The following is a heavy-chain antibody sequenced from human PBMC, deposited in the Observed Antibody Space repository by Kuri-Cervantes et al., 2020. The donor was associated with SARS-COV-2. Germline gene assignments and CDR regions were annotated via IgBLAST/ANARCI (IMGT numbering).Heavy chain of an antibody. CDR2: IRSKANSYAT. D-gene: IGHD3-3*01. V-gene: IGHV3-73*01. Sequence: GESLKISCAASGFTFSGSAMHWVRQASGKGLEWVGRIRSKANSYATAYAASVKGRFTISRDDSKNTLYLQMNSLKTEDTAVYYCTTDPRGYDFWSGYYSPRKKIADYWGQGTLVTVSS. CDR1: GFTFSGSA. J-gene: IGHJ4*02. CDR3: TTDPRGYDFWSGYYSPRKKIADY.